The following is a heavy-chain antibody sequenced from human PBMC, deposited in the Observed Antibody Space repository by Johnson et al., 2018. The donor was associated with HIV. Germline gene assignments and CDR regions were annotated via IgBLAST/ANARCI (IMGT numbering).Heavy chain of an antibody. D-gene: IGHD5-12*01. CDR1: RFTFSSYA. Sequence: VQLVESGGGVVQPGRSLRLSCAASRFTFSSYAMSWIRQAPGKGLEWVSYISSSGSTIYYADSVKGRFTISRDNAKNSLYLQMNSLRAEDTAVYYCAKDRFSGYAFSGAFDIWGQGTMVTVSS. J-gene: IGHJ3*02. CDR3: AKDRFSGYAFSGAFDI. CDR2: ISSSGSTI. V-gene: IGHV3-48*04.